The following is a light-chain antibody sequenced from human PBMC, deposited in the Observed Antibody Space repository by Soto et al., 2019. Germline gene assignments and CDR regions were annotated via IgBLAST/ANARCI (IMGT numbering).Light chain of an antibody. Sequence: QSVLTQPPSVSGSPGQSITISCTGTSSDVGGYNYVSWYQQHPGKAPKLMIYDVSNRPSGVSNRFSGSKSGNTASLTISGLQAEDEADYYCCSYTSSSTVVFGGGTKLTVL. CDR3: CSYTSSSTVV. CDR1: SSDVGGYNY. J-gene: IGLJ2*01. CDR2: DVS. V-gene: IGLV2-14*01.